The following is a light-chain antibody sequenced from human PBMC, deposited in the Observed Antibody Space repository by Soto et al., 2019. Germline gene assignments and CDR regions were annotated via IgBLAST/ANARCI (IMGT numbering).Light chain of an antibody. CDR3: QKYHIDPYT. CDR2: GAS. CDR1: QGINNY. Sequence: DIQMTQSPSSLSASVGDRVTITCRASQGINNYLAWYQQKPGKVPKLLIYGASTLHSGVPSRFSGSGSGPHFTLTISSLQPEDVACYYCQKYHIDPYTFGQGTQLDIK. V-gene: IGKV1-27*01. J-gene: IGKJ2*01.